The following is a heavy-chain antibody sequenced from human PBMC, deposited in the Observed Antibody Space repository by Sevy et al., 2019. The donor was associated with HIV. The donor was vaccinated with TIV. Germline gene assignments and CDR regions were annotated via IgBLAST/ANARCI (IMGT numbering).Heavy chain of an antibody. CDR3: ARDVPLLSPPDFDY. CDR2: ISYDGSNK. CDR1: GFTFSSYA. Sequence: GGSLRLSCAASGFTFSSYAMHWVRQAPGKGLEWVPVISYDGSNKYYADSVKGRFTISRDNSKNTLYLQMNSLRAEDTAVYYGARDVPLLSPPDFDYWGQGTLVTVSS. V-gene: IGHV3-30-3*01. D-gene: IGHD3-10*01. J-gene: IGHJ4*02.